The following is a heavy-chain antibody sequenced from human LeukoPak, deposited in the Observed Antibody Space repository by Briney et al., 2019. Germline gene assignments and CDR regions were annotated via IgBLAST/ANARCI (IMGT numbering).Heavy chain of an antibody. CDR3: ARGLGGIAAAGNWFDP. Sequence: ASVKVSCKASGYTFTSYYMHWVRQAPGQGLEWMGIINPSGGSTSYAQKFQGRVTMTRDMSTSTVYMELSSLRSEDTAVYYCARGLGGIAAAGNWFDPWGQGTLVTVSS. D-gene: IGHD6-13*01. J-gene: IGHJ5*02. V-gene: IGHV1-46*01. CDR2: INPSGGST. CDR1: GYTFTSYY.